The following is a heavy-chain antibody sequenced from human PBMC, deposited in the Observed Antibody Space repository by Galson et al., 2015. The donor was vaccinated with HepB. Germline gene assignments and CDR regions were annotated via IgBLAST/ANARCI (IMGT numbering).Heavy chain of an antibody. CDR3: ARGALWTYYDFWSGPRYYYYGMDV. J-gene: IGHJ6*02. CDR2: MNPNSGNT. D-gene: IGHD3-3*01. CDR1: GYTFTSYD. Sequence: SVKVSCKASGYTFTSYDINWVRQATGQGLEWMGWMNPNSGNTGYAQKFQGRVTMTRNTSISTAYMELSSLRSEDTAVYYCARGALWTYYDFWSGPRYYYYGMDVWGQGTTVTVSS. V-gene: IGHV1-8*01.